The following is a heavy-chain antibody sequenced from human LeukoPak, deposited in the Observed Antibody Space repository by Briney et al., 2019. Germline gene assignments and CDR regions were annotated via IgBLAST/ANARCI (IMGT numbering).Heavy chain of an antibody. CDR3: AKEGQDSGSYYGVDY. CDR2: ISSSGSTI. Sequence: GGSLRLSCAASGFTFSSYEMNWVRQAPGKGREWVSYISSSGSTIYYADSVKGRFTISRDNAKNSLYLQMNSLRAEDTAVYYCAKEGQDSGSYYGVDYWGQGTLVTVSS. V-gene: IGHV3-48*03. D-gene: IGHD3-10*01. CDR1: GFTFSSYE. J-gene: IGHJ4*02.